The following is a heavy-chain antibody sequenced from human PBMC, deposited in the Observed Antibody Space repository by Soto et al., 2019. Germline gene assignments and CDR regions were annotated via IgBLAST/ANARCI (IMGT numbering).Heavy chain of an antibody. Sequence: ASETLSLTCTVSGGSISSGGYYWSWIRQHPGKGLEWIGYIYYSGSTYYNPSLKSRFTISVDTSKNQFSLKLSSVTAADTAVYYCARGYCSGGSCYPWFDPWGQGTLVTVSS. CDR2: IYYSGST. J-gene: IGHJ5*02. CDR1: GGSISSGGYY. CDR3: ARGYCSGGSCYPWFDP. V-gene: IGHV4-31*03. D-gene: IGHD2-15*01.